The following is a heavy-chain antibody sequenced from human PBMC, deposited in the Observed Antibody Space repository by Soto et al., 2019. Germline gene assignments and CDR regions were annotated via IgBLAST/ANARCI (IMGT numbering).Heavy chain of an antibody. CDR3: AGALFFGGNGRWFDA. V-gene: IGHV1-2*04. CDR2: INPNSGDT. D-gene: IGHD2-15*01. J-gene: IGHJ5*02. CDR1: GYIFTGYY. Sequence: ASVKVSCKASGYIFTGYYIHWVRQAPGQGLEWMGWINPNSGDTNYAQKFQGWVTMTRDTSINTAYMEVGRLRSDDTAVYYCAGALFFGGNGRWFDAWRQGCLVTVSS.